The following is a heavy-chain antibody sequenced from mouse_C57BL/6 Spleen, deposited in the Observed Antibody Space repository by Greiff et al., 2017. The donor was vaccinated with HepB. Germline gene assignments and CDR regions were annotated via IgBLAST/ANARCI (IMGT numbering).Heavy chain of an antibody. CDR2: IYPRDGST. V-gene: IGHV1-78*01. J-gene: IGHJ4*01. CDR1: GYTFTDHT. Sequence: VQLQQSDAELVKPGASVKISCKVSGYTFTDHTIHWMKQRPEQGLEWIGYIYPRDGSTKYNEKFKGKATLTADKSSSTAYMQLNSLTSEDSSVYFCARTNWEGDYAMDYWGQGTSVTVSS. CDR3: ARTNWEGDYAMDY. D-gene: IGHD4-1*01.